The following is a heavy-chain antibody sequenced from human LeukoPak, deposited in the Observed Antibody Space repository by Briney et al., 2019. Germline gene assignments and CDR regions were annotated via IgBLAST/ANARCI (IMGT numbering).Heavy chain of an antibody. CDR2: ISSSSSYI. CDR1: GITLSNYG. J-gene: IGHJ4*02. D-gene: IGHD5-24*01. V-gene: IGHV3-21*01. Sequence: GGSLRLSCAVSGITLSNYGMSWVRQAPGKGLEWVSSISSSSSYIYYADSVKGRFTISRDNAKNSLYLQMNSLRAEDTAVYYCARGSTRWLQLSFDYWGQGTLVTVSS. CDR3: ARGSTRWLQLSFDY.